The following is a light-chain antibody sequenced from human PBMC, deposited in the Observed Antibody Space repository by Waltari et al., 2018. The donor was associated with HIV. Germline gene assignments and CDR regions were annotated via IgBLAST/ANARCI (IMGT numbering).Light chain of an antibody. V-gene: IGLV5-45*01. CDR1: SGIHVGTYR. Sequence: QAVLTQPASLSASPGASASLTCTLRSGIHVGTYRLYWYPQKPGSPPRYLLRYRSDSDKEQGSGVPSRFAGSKDASANAGILLISGLQSEDEADYYCMIWHSSAWVFGGGTKLTVL. J-gene: IGLJ3*02. CDR3: MIWHSSAWV. CDR2: YRSDSDK.